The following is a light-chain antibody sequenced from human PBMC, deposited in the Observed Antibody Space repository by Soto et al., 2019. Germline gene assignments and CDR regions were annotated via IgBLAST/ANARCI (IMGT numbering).Light chain of an antibody. Sequence: DIVMTQSPLSLPVTPGEPASISCRSSQSLLHTNGYNYLDWYLQKPRQSPQVLVYLGSNRSSGVPDRFSGNGLGTDFTLKISRVEAEDVGLYYCMQTLQAPRTFGEGTKVEIK. J-gene: IGKJ1*01. V-gene: IGKV2-28*01. CDR3: MQTLQAPRT. CDR1: QSLLHTNGYNY. CDR2: LGS.